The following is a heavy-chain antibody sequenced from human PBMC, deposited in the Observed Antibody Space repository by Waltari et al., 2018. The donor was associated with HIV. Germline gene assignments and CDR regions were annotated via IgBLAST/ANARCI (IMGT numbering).Heavy chain of an antibody. CDR1: GFTFDDYA. D-gene: IGHD6-13*01. CDR2: ISWNSGSI. J-gene: IGHJ5*02. CDR3: ADLAAADSS. V-gene: IGHV3-9*01. Sequence: EVQLVESGGGLVQPGRSLRLSCAASGFTFDDYAMHWVRQAPGKGLEWVSGISWNSGSIGYADSVKGRFTISRDNAKNSLYLQMNSLRAEDTALYYCADLAAADSSWGQGTLVTVSS.